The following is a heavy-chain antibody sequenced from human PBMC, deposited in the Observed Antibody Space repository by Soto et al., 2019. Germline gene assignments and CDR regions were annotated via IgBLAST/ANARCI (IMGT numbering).Heavy chain of an antibody. CDR3: AREVKTGITFTGMDV. J-gene: IGHJ6*02. Sequence: WQTLSLTGALSGDRVSRNSAAWNWIRQSPSRGLEWLGRTYYRSKWYNDYAVSVKSRITINPDTSKNQFSLQLNSVTPEDTAGYYCAREVKTGITFTGMDVWCQGTPVTVS. CDR2: TYYRSKWYN. CDR1: GDRVSRNSAA. V-gene: IGHV6-1*01. D-gene: IGHD1-7*01.